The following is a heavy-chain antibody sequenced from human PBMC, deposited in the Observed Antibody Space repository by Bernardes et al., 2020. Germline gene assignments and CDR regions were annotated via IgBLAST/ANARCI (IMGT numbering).Heavy chain of an antibody. CDR3: ARHKSWWLVPYWYFDL. J-gene: IGHJ2*01. D-gene: IGHD6-19*01. CDR1: GGSISSSSYY. Sequence: TLSLTCTVSGGSISSSSYYWGWIRQPPGKGLEWIGSIYYSGSTYYNPSLKSRVTISVDTSKNQFSLKLSSVTAADTAVYYCARHKSWWLVPYWYFDLWGRGTLVTVSS. CDR2: IYYSGST. V-gene: IGHV4-39*01.